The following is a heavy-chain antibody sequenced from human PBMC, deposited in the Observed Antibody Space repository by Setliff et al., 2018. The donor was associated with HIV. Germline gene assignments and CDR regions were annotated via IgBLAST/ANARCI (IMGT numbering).Heavy chain of an antibody. V-gene: IGHV4-39*01. CDR1: GVSISSSSYF. CDR3: ARLGDSGYDFRGYFDY. Sequence: PSETLSLTCAVSGVSISSSSYFWGWIRQPPGKGLEWLANVYYSGGTYYNPSLNSRVTISVDTSRNQFSLKLTSVTAADTALYFCARLGDSGYDFRGYFDYWGQGKLVTVSS. D-gene: IGHD5-12*01. J-gene: IGHJ4*02. CDR2: VYYSGGT.